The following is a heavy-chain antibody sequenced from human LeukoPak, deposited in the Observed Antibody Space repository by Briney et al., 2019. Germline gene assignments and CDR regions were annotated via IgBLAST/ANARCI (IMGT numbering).Heavy chain of an antibody. CDR1: GFTFSRSA. Sequence: GGSLRLSCAASGFTFSRSAMTWVRQTPGKGLDWVSSISSSGNTYYADSVKGRFTISRDNSKNMLYLQMNSPRAEDTAVYYCAKDRQVAGKGDGGYWGQGTLVTVSS. V-gene: IGHV3-23*01. D-gene: IGHD6-19*01. J-gene: IGHJ4*02. CDR3: AKDRQVAGKGDGGY. CDR2: ISSSGNT.